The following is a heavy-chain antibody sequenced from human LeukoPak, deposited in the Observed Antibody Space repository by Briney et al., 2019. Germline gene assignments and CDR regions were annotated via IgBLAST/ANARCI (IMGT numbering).Heavy chain of an antibody. CDR3: ARWTMVRGDDQYYMDV. V-gene: IGHV2-5*01. CDR2: IYRNDVK. Sequence: SGPTLVNPTQTLTLTCTFSGFSLSTSGVGVGWIRQPPGKALEWLTLIYRNDVKRYSPSLKSRLTITKDTSKNQVVLTMTNMDPVDTATYYCARWTMVRGDDQYYMDVWGKGTTVTISS. CDR1: GFSLSTSGVG. D-gene: IGHD3-10*01. J-gene: IGHJ6*03.